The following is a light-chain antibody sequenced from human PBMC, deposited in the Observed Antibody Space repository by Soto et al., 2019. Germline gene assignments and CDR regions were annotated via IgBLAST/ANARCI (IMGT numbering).Light chain of an antibody. CDR3: QQYNDWPLS. Sequence: VLTHSPATLSVSAVATPIVSCRASQSISSDVAWYRQKPGQPPTLILYGASTRAIGIRARFSGSGSGTEFTLTINSLQSEDFGTYYCQQYNDWPLSFGGGTKVDIK. CDR2: GAS. CDR1: QSISSD. V-gene: IGKV3-15*01. J-gene: IGKJ4*01.